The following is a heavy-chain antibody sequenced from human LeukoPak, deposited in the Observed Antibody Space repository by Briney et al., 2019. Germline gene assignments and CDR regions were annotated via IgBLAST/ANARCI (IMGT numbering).Heavy chain of an antibody. CDR3: ARGDVVVVAATFDY. V-gene: IGHV4-39*07. CDR1: GGSISSSSYY. CDR2: IYYSGST. J-gene: IGHJ4*02. D-gene: IGHD2-15*01. Sequence: SETLSLTCTVSGGSISSSSYYWGWIRQPPGKGLEWIGSIYYSGSTYCNPSLKSRVTISVDTSKNQFSLKLSSVTAADTAVYYCARGDVVVVAATFDYWGQGTLVTVSS.